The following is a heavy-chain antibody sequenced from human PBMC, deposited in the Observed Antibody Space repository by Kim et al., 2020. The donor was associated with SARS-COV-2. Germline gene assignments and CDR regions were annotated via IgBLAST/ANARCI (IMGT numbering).Heavy chain of an antibody. CDR1: GGSISSSSYY. CDR3: ARFLTTPSRNYYGSGSYYQRGDWFDP. D-gene: IGHD3-10*01. J-gene: IGHJ5*02. CDR2: IYYSGST. Sequence: SETLSLTCTVSGGSISSSSYYWGWIRQPPGKGLEWIGSIYYSGSTYYNPSLKSRVTISVDTSKNQFSLKLSSVTAADTAVYYCARFLTTPSRNYYGSGSYYQRGDWFDPWGQGTLVTVSS. V-gene: IGHV4-39*01.